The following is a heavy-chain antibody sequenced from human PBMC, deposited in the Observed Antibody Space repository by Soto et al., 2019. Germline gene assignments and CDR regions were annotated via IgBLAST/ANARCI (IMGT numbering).Heavy chain of an antibody. Sequence: PGGSLRLSCAASGFTFDDYTMHWVRQAPGKGLEWVSLISWDGGSTYYADSVKGRFTISRDNSKNSLYLQMNSLRTEDTALYYCAKDMMAVTYKREYYYYGMDVWGQGTTVTVSS. CDR3: AKDMMAVTYKREYYYYGMDV. J-gene: IGHJ6*02. V-gene: IGHV3-43*01. D-gene: IGHD2-21*02. CDR1: GFTFDDYT. CDR2: ISWDGGST.